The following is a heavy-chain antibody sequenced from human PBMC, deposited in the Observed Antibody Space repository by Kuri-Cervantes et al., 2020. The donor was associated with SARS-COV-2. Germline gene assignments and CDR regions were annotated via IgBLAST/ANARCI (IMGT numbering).Heavy chain of an antibody. CDR2: ISGSGGST. V-gene: IGHV3-23*01. D-gene: IGHD2-2*02. CDR1: GFAFSSDA. CDR3: ARDLSCSSTSCYMHYYYGMDV. Sequence: LSLTCAASGFAFSSDAMSWVRQAPGKGLEWVSAISGSGGSTYYADSVKGRFTISRDNSKNTLYLQMNSLSAEDTAVYYCARDLSCSSTSCYMHYYYGMDVWGQGTMVTVSS. J-gene: IGHJ6*02.